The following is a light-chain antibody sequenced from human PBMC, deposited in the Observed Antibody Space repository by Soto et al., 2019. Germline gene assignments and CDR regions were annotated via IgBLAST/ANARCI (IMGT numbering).Light chain of an antibody. Sequence: QSVLTQPPSVSGTPGQRVTISCSGSSSNIENNYVYWYQQFPGAAPKLLILRNNQRPSGVPDRFSGSKSGTSASLAVSGLRSEDGADYYCAAWDDSLRGVVFGGGTKLTVL. CDR3: AAWDDSLRGVV. CDR1: SSNIENNY. CDR2: RNN. J-gene: IGLJ2*01. V-gene: IGLV1-47*01.